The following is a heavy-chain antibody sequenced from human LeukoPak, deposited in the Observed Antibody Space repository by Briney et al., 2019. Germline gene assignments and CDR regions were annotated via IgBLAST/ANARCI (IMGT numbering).Heavy chain of an antibody. CDR1: GDNDSSNSAA. J-gene: IGHJ4*02. V-gene: IGHV6-1*01. Sequence: SQTLSLTCAISGDNDSSNSAAWNWIRQSPSRGPEWLGRTYYRSKWYNDYAVSVKSRITINPDTSKNQFSLQLNSVTPEDTAVYYCARVVNWGFGRYFDYWGQGTLVTVSS. CDR3: ARVVNWGFGRYFDY. CDR2: TYYRSKWYN. D-gene: IGHD7-27*01.